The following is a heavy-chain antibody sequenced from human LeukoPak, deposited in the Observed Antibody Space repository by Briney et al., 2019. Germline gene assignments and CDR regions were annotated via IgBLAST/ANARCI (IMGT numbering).Heavy chain of an antibody. Sequence: SETLSLTCAVYGGSFSGYYWSWIRQPPGKGLEWIGEINHSGSTNYNPSLKSRVTISVDTSKNHFSLKLSSVTAVDTSVYYGARAAVELIGDRASHDAFDIWGQGTMVTVSS. J-gene: IGHJ3*02. CDR2: INHSGST. V-gene: IGHV4-34*01. CDR1: GGSFSGYY. D-gene: IGHD2-21*02. CDR3: ARAAVELIGDRASHDAFDI.